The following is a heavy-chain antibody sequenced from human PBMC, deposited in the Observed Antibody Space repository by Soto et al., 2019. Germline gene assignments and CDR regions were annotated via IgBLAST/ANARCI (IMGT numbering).Heavy chain of an antibody. CDR3: ASDKITGILDY. J-gene: IGHJ4*02. D-gene: IGHD1-20*01. CDR1: GYTFTSYD. Sequence: QVQLVQSGAEEKKPGASVKVSCKASGYTFTSYDMHWVRQAPGQRLEWMGWINAGNGNTKYSQKFQGRVTITRDTPASTAYMERSSVRSEDTAVYYCASDKITGILDYWGQGTLVTVSS. CDR2: INAGNGNT. V-gene: IGHV1-3*05.